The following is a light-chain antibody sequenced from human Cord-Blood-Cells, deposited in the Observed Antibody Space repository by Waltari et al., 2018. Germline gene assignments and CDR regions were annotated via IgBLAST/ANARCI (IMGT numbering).Light chain of an antibody. J-gene: IGKJ1*01. Sequence: EIVLTQSPATLSLSPGARATLSCRASQSVSSYLAWYQQKPGQAPGRLIYDASNRATGIPARFSGSGSGTDFTLTISSLEPEDFAVYYCQQRSNWLTWTFGQGTKVEIK. CDR2: DAS. CDR1: QSVSSY. V-gene: IGKV3-11*01. CDR3: QQRSNWLTWT.